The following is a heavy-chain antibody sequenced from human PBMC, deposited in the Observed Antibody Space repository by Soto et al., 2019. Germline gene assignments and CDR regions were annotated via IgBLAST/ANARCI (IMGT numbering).Heavy chain of an antibody. CDR3: ARDQGGGGGSSPYYYGMDV. D-gene: IGHD2-15*01. Sequence: ASVKVFCKASGYTFTSYYMHWVRQAPGQGLEWMGIINPSGGSTSYAQKFQGRVTMTRDTSTSTVYMELSSLRSEDTAVYYCARDQGGGGGSSPYYYGMDVWGQGTTVTVSS. J-gene: IGHJ6*02. V-gene: IGHV1-46*01. CDR2: INPSGGST. CDR1: GYTFTSYY.